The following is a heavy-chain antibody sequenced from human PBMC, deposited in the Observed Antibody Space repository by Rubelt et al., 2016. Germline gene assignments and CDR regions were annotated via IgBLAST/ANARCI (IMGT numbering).Heavy chain of an antibody. V-gene: IGHV3-48*03. Sequence: VQLVESGGGLVQPGRSLRLFCAASGFTFDDYAMHWVRQAPGKGLEWVSYMGSSDRTIYYADSVKGRFTISSDNAKNTLYLQMNSLRDEDTAVYYCARELVPRSLLGEFSDWGQGTMVTVSS. J-gene: IGHJ4*02. CDR2: MGSSDRTI. D-gene: IGHD3-16*02. CDR3: ARELVPRSLLGEFSD. CDR1: GFTFDDYA.